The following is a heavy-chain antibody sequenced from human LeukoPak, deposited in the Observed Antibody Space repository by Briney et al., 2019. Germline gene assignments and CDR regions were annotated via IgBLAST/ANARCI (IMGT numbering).Heavy chain of an antibody. Sequence: PSETLSLTCTVSGGSISSGSYYWSWIRQPAGKGLEWIGRIYTSGSTNYNPSLKSRVTISVDTSKNQFSLKLSSVTAADTAVYYCARAPEREVVTLSAFDIWGQGTMVTVSS. CDR1: GGSISSGSYY. CDR3: ARAPEREVVTLSAFDI. CDR2: IYTSGST. V-gene: IGHV4-61*02. D-gene: IGHD4-23*01. J-gene: IGHJ3*02.